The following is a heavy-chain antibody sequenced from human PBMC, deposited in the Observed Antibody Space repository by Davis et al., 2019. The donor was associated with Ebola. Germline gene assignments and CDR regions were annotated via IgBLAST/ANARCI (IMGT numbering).Heavy chain of an antibody. V-gene: IGHV4-59*01. CDR2: IYYSGST. D-gene: IGHD6-19*01. J-gene: IGHJ6*02. CDR1: GGSISSYY. Sequence: SETLSLTCTVSGGSISSYYWSWIRQPPGKGLEWIGYIYYSGSTNYNPSLKSRVTISVDTSKNQFSLKLSSVTAADTAVYYCASIGTGYSSGWSKYYYYGMDVWGQGTTVTVSS. CDR3: ASIGTGYSSGWSKYYYYGMDV.